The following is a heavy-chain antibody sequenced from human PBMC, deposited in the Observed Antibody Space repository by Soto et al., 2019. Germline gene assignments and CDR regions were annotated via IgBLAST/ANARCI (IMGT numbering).Heavy chain of an antibody. CDR3: ACHTLSGYDYRWFDP. CDR2: VSYSGST. Sequence: PSETLSLTCTVSGGSFSSSSYSWGWIRQPPGKGLEWIGSVSYSGSTYYNPSLQSRVTMSADTSENQFSLKLSSVTAADTAVYYCACHTLSGYDYRWFDPWGQGTLVTVSS. CDR1: GGSFSSSSYS. D-gene: IGHD5-12*01. V-gene: IGHV4-39*01. J-gene: IGHJ5*02.